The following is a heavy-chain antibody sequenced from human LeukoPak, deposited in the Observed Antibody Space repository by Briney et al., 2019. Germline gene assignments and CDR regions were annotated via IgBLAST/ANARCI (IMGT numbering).Heavy chain of an antibody. J-gene: IGHJ2*01. Sequence: SETLSLTCTVSGSSISSGDYYWSWIRQPPGKGLEWIGYIYYSGSTYYNPSLKSRVTISVDTSKNQFSLKLSSVTAADTAVYYCARGAVVSYWYFDLWGRGTLVTVSS. CDR2: IYYSGST. CDR3: ARGAVVSYWYFDL. V-gene: IGHV4-30-4*01. CDR1: GSSISSGDYY. D-gene: IGHD4-23*01.